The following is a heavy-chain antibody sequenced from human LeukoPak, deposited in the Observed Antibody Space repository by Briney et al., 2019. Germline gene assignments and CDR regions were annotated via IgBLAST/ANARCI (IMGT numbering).Heavy chain of an antibody. D-gene: IGHD3-16*01. J-gene: IGHJ4*02. CDR2: IYYSGST. V-gene: IGHV4-39*01. CDR1: GGSISSSSHY. Sequence: KPSETLSLTCTVSGGSISSSSHYWGWIRQPPGKGLEWIGSIYYSGSTYYNPSLKSRVTISVDTSKNQFSLKLSSVTAADTAVYYCARGIANVYYYSYYFDYWGQGTLVTVSS. CDR3: ARGIANVYYYSYYFDY.